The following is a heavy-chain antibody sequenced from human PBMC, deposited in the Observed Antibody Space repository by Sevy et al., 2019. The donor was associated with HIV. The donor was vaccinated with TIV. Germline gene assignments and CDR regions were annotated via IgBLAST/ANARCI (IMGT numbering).Heavy chain of an antibody. CDR3: VKGKGDLSSGGSGYDGYYYGMDV. V-gene: IGHV3-30*18. CDR2: ISYDGSNK. J-gene: IGHJ6*02. Sequence: GGSLRLSCAASGFTFSSYGMHWVRQAPGKGLEWVAVISYDGSNKYYADSVKGRFTISRDNSKNTLYLQMNSLRAEDTAVYYCVKGKGDLSSGGSGYDGYYYGMDVWGPGTTVTVSS. D-gene: IGHD2-15*01. CDR1: GFTFSSYG.